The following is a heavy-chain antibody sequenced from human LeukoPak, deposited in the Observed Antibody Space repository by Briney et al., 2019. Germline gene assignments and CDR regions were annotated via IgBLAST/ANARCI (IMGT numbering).Heavy chain of an antibody. V-gene: IGHV1-2*02. CDR3: ASFHCSSTSCSFDY. Sequence: ASVKVSCKASGYTFTGYYMHWVRQAPGQGLEWMGWINPNSGGTNYAQKFQGRVTMTRDTSTSTAYMELSRLRSDDTAVYYCASFHCSSTSCSFDYWGQGTLVTVSS. CDR2: INPNSGGT. CDR1: GYTFTGYY. D-gene: IGHD2-2*01. J-gene: IGHJ4*02.